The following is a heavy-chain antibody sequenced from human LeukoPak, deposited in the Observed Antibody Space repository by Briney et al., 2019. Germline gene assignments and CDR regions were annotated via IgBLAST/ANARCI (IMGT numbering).Heavy chain of an antibody. J-gene: IGHJ4*02. CDR1: GFTFSSYG. CDR3: ARDNYGDYSYFDY. CDR2: IWYDGSNK. D-gene: IGHD4-17*01. V-gene: IGHV3-33*01. Sequence: GGPLRLSCAASGFTFSSYGMHWVRQAPGKGLEWVAVIWYDGSNKYYADSVKGRFTISRDNSKNTLYLQMNSLRAEDTAVYYCARDNYGDYSYFDYWGQGTLVTVSS.